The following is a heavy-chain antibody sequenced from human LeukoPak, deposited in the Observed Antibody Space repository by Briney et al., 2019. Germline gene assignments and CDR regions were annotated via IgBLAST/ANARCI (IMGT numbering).Heavy chain of an antibody. CDR1: GYSISSDYY. D-gene: IGHD6-13*01. Sequence: PSETLSLTCAVSGYSISSDYYWGWIRQSPGKGLEWIGSIYHRGSTFQNPSLKSRVTISVDTSRNQFSLRLRSLTAADTAMYYCAREGRRSSSWSDNWFDPWGQGTLVTVSS. J-gene: IGHJ5*02. CDR2: IYHRGST. CDR3: AREGRRSSSWSDNWFDP. V-gene: IGHV4-38-2*02.